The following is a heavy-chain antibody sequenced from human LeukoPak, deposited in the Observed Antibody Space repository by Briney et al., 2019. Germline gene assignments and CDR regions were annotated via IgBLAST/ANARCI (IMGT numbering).Heavy chain of an antibody. CDR3: ARDDSSSWLRGYYYYMDV. CDR2: INPNSGNT. V-gene: IGHV1-8*01. Sequence: ASVKVSCKASGYTFTSYDINWVRQATGQGLEWMGWINPNSGNTGYAQKFQGRVTMTRNTSISTAYMELSSLRSEDTAVYYCARDDSSSWLRGYYYYMDVWGKGTTVTVSS. D-gene: IGHD6-13*01. CDR1: GYTFTSYD. J-gene: IGHJ6*03.